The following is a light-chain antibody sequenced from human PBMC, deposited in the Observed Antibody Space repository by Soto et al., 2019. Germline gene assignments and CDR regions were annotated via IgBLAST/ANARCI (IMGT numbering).Light chain of an antibody. Sequence: DIQMTQSPSSLSASVGDRVTITCRASQTVVTYLHWYQLKPGRVPKLLISLASNLQSGVPSRFSGSGSGTDFTLTISSLQPEDFATYYCQQSYSTPVTFGQGTRLEIK. CDR3: QQSYSTPVT. J-gene: IGKJ5*01. V-gene: IGKV1-39*01. CDR2: LAS. CDR1: QTVVTY.